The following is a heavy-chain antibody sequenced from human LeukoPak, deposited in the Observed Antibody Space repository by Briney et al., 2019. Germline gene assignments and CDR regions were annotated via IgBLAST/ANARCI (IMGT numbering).Heavy chain of an antibody. V-gene: IGHV5-51*01. J-gene: IGHJ3*02. CDR2: IYPDDSDT. CDR1: GYSFTSYW. Sequence: GESLKISCKGSGYSFTSYWIGWVRQMPGKGLEWMGVIYPDDSDTRYNPSFQGQVIISADKSISTAYLQWSSLKASDTAMYYCARDRPHDAFDIWGQGTMVTVSS. CDR3: ARDRPHDAFDI.